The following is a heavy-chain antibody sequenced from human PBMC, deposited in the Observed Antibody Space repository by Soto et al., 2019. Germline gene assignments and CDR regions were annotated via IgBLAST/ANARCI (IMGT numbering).Heavy chain of an antibody. J-gene: IGHJ4*02. V-gene: IGHV3-7*03. CDR2: RRQNGGEE. D-gene: IGHD2-2*01. CDR3: ARILTTSGSHY. Sequence: PGGSLRLSCADSGSTFSSPWMTWVSEDAGKGREWWESRRQNGGEEYYVDAVKYRFTSSRDNSKNSLYLKMNSLRAEETSVYYCARILTTSGSHYWGQGTLVTVSS. CDR1: GSTFSSPW.